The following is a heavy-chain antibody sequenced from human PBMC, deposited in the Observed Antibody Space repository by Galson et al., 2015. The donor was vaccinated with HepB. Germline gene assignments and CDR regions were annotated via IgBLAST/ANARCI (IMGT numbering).Heavy chain of an antibody. Sequence: SLRLSCAASGFTFSSYSMNWVRQAPGKGLEWVSSISSSSSYIYYADSVKGRFTISRDNAKNSLYLQMNSLRAEDTAVYYCARDRYSCSSTSCYRPSYYGMDVWGQGTTVTVSS. D-gene: IGHD2-2*01. J-gene: IGHJ6*02. V-gene: IGHV3-21*01. CDR3: ARDRYSCSSTSCYRPSYYGMDV. CDR2: ISSSSSYI. CDR1: GFTFSSYS.